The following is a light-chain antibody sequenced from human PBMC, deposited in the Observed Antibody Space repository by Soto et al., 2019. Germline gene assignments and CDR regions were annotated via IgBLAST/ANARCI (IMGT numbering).Light chain of an antibody. CDR2: DAS. CDR3: QHRYGFT. V-gene: IGKV3-11*01. J-gene: IGKJ3*01. CDR1: HSADTY. Sequence: EIVLTQSPATLSLSPGERTTLSCRASHSADTYLAWYQHKPGQAPRLLIHDASIRATGVPARFSGSGSGTDFTLTISSLETEDFAVYYCQHRYGFTFGPGTKVDIK.